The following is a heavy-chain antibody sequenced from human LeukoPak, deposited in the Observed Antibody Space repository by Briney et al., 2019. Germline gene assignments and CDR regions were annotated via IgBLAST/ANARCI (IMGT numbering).Heavy chain of an antibody. CDR2: ISAYNGNT. CDR1: GYTFTSYG. V-gene: IGHV1-18*04. D-gene: IGHD2-2*01. Sequence: ASVKVSCKASGYTFTSYGISWVRPAPGQGLEWMGWISAYNGNTNYAQKLQGRVTMTTDTSTSTAYMELRSLRSDDTAVYYCAREREDIVVVPAALDAFDIWGQGTMVTVS. CDR3: AREREDIVVVPAALDAFDI. J-gene: IGHJ3*02.